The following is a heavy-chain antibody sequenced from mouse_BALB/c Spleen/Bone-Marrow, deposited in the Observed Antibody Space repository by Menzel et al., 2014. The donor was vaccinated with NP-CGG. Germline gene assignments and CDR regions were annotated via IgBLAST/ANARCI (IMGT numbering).Heavy chain of an antibody. D-gene: IGHD2-1*01. CDR1: GFNIKDTY. CDR2: IDPANGNT. Sequence: DVQLQESGAELVKPGASVKLSCTASGFNIKDTYMHWVRQRPEQGLEWIGRIDPANGNTKYDPKFQGKATITADTSSNTAYLQLSSLTSEYTAVYYCARVYPNAMDYWGQGTSVTVSS. CDR3: ARVYPNAMDY. V-gene: IGHV14-3*02. J-gene: IGHJ4*01.